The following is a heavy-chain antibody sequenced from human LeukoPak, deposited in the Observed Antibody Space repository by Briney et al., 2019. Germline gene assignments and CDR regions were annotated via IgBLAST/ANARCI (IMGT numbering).Heavy chain of an antibody. D-gene: IGHD3-22*01. CDR2: ISYDGSNK. V-gene: IGHV3-30*18. CDR3: AKGNWYYYDSSGYYYDPPEYFQH. Sequence: GRSLRLSCAASGFTFSSYGMHWVRQAPGKGLEWVAVISYDGSNKYYADSVKGRFTISRDNSKNTLYLQMNSLRAEDTAVYYCAKGNWYYYDSSGYYYDPPEYFQHWGQGTLVTVSS. J-gene: IGHJ1*01. CDR1: GFTFSSYG.